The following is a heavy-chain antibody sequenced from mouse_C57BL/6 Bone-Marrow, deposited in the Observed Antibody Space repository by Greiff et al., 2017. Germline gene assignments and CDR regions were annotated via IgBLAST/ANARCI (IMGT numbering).Heavy chain of an antibody. D-gene: IGHD1-1*01. CDR3: ASSSSYARDY. Sequence: EVQLQQSGPELVKPGASVKISCKASGYTFTDYYMNWVKQSHGKSLEWIGDINPNNGGTSYNQKFKGKATLTVDKSSSTAYMELRSLTSEDSAVYYCASSSSYARDYWGQGTSVTVSS. CDR2: INPNNGGT. V-gene: IGHV1-26*01. J-gene: IGHJ4*01. CDR1: GYTFTDYY.